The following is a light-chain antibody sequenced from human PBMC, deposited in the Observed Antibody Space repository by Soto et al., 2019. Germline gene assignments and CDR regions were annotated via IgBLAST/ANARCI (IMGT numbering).Light chain of an antibody. V-gene: IGLV2-14*01. CDR1: SSDVGGYHY. CDR3: SSYASGTTDV. Sequence: QSALTQPASVSGSPGQSITISCTGTSSDVGGYHYVSWYQQHPGKAPKLMIYEVSNRPSGVSNRFSGSKSGNTASLTISGLQAEDEADYYCSSYASGTTDVFGTGTKLTVL. CDR2: EVS. J-gene: IGLJ1*01.